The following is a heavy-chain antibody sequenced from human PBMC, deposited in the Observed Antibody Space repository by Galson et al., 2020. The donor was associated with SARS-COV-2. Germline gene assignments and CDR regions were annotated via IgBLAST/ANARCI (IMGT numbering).Heavy chain of an antibody. CDR1: GFTFSNAW. Sequence: TGGSLRLSCAASGFTFSNAWMSWVRQAPGKGLAWVGRIKSKTDGGPTDHAAPVKGRFTISRDDSKNTLFLQMNSLRVEDTAVYYCARGPRFGELLSPFDSWGQGTLVTVSS. CDR2: IKSKTDGGPT. CDR3: ARGPRFGELLSPFDS. D-gene: IGHD3-10*01. V-gene: IGHV3-15*01. J-gene: IGHJ4*02.